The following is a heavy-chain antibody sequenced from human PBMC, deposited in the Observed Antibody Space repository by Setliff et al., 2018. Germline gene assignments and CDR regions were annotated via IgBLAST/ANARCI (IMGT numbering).Heavy chain of an antibody. CDR1: GYTLTELS. Sequence: PGASVKVSCKVSGYTLTELSMHWVRQAPGKGLEWMGGFDPEDGETIYAQKFQGRVTMTEDTSTDTAYMELSSLRSEDTAVYYCATADVIIAAAGNSKYILDYWGQGTLVTVSS. D-gene: IGHD6-13*01. V-gene: IGHV1-24*01. CDR3: ATADVIIAAAGNSKYILDY. CDR2: FDPEDGET. J-gene: IGHJ4*02.